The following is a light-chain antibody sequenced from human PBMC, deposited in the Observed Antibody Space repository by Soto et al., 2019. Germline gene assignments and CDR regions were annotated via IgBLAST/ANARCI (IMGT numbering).Light chain of an antibody. CDR3: QHYSSSPVT. V-gene: IGKV3-20*01. CDR1: QSVSSSY. CDR2: GAS. J-gene: IGKJ1*01. Sequence: EIVLTQSPGTLSLSPGERATLSCRASQSVSSSYLAWYQQKPGQAPRLLIYGASTRATGIPDRFSGGGSGTDFTLTISRLEPEDFAVYYCQHYSSSPVTFGQGTKVEIK.